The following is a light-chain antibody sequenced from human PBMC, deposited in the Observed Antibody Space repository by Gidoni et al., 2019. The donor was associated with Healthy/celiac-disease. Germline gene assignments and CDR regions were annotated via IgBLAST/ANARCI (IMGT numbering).Light chain of an antibody. J-gene: IGKJ1*01. CDR3: QQSYSTPPWT. CDR1: QSISSY. CDR2: AAS. V-gene: IGKV1-39*01. Sequence: DIQMTQSPSSLSASVGDRVTITCRASQSISSYLNWYQQKPGKAPKLLSYAASSLQSGVPSRFSGSGSGTEFTLTISSLQPEDFATYYCQQSYSTPPWTFXXXTKVEIK.